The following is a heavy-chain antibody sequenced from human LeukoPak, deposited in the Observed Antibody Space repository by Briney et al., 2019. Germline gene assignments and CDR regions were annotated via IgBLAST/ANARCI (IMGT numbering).Heavy chain of an antibody. CDR3: ARGSVDYYDSSGYYYGWFDP. J-gene: IGHJ5*02. V-gene: IGHV4-34*01. CDR1: GGSFSGYY. CDR2: INHSGST. D-gene: IGHD3-22*01. Sequence: PSETLSLTCAVYGGSFSGYYWSWIRQPPGKGLEWIGEINHSGSTNYNPSLKSRVTISVDTSKNQFSLKQSSVTAADTAVYYCARGSVDYYDSSGYYYGWFDPWGQGTLVTVSS.